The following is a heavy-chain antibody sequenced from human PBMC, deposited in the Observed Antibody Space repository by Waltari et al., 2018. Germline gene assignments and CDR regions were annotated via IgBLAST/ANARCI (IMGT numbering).Heavy chain of an antibody. D-gene: IGHD3-16*01. J-gene: IGHJ5*02. V-gene: IGHV1-69*12. CDR3: ARRQLGGAFDP. CDR1: GGTFGSYA. CDR2: IIPIVGTAP. Sequence: QVQLVQSGAEVKKPGSSVKVSCKASGGTFGSYAISWVLQAPGEGLEWMGGIIPIVGTAPNYAQKFQGRLTVTADESTATVYRDLSSLRSDDTAVYYCARRQLGGAFDPWGQGTLVSVSS.